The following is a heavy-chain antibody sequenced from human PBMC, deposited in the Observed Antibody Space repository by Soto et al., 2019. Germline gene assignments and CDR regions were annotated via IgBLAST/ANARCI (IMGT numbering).Heavy chain of an antibody. J-gene: IGHJ4*02. Sequence: EVQLVESGGGLVKPGGSLRLSCAASGFTFSTYNMNWVRQAPGKGLEWVASISSTSVYMYYANSLKGRFTISRANAKSSRYLQVNSLRAEDTAVYYCARGWLRDTWMYCGQGTLVTVSS. V-gene: IGHV3-21*01. CDR1: GFTFSTYN. CDR2: ISSTSVYM. CDR3: ARGWLRDTWMY. D-gene: IGHD5-12*01.